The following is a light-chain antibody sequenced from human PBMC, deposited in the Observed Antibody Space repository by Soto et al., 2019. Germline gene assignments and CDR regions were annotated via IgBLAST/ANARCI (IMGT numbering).Light chain of an antibody. Sequence: QSVLTQPASVSGSPGQSITISCTGNSSDVGGFNSVSWYQLRPGTAPKLILYDVVDRPSGASYRFSGSKSGNTASLTISGLQAADEADYFCSSYTSTMTNVFGSGTKVTVL. CDR3: SSYTSTMTNV. V-gene: IGLV2-14*03. J-gene: IGLJ1*01. CDR1: SSDVGGFNS. CDR2: DVV.